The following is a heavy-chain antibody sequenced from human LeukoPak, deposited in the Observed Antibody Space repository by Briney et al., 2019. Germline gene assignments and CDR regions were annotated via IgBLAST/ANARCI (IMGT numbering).Heavy chain of an antibody. J-gene: IGHJ3*02. CDR1: GFTFSSYS. V-gene: IGHV4-34*01. CDR2: INHSGST. D-gene: IGHD3-22*01. Sequence: GSLRLSCAASGFTFSSYSMNWVRQPPGKGLEWIGEINHSGSTNYNPSLKSRVTISVDTSKNQFSLKLSSVTAADTAVYYCARVRDSSGYYYVPSAFDIWGQGTMVTASS. CDR3: ARVRDSSGYYYVPSAFDI.